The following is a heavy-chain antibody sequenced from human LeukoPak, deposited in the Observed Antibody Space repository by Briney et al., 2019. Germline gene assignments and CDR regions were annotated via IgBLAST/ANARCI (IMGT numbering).Heavy chain of an antibody. CDR2: IYYSGGTGDT. J-gene: IGHJ4*02. CDR3: ARSGAPYYFSS. V-gene: IGHV4-59*01. Sequence: SETLSLTCSDSGGPISDNYWSWIRQSPAEGLEWIGYIYYSGGTGDTNYNPSLDIGVTISVDASKNQFSLKLNSVTAADTAVYYCARSGAPYYFSSGGQGIRVTVSS. D-gene: IGHD3-10*01. CDR1: GGPISDNY.